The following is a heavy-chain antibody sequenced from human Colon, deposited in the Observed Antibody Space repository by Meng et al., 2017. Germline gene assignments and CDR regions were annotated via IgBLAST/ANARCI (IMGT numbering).Heavy chain of an antibody. J-gene: IGHJ4*02. D-gene: IGHD1-26*01. Sequence: QVQLQASCPGLVRPSDIRSLICSVSGGSVSSAGYQWSWMRQPPGKGLEWIGYASTNYNPSLKSRVTISVVTSKNQFSLRLTSVTAADTAVYYCARDHMGSLDYWGQGILVTVSS. CDR1: GGSVSSAGYQ. V-gene: IGHV4-61*08. CDR3: ARDHMGSLDY. CDR2: AST.